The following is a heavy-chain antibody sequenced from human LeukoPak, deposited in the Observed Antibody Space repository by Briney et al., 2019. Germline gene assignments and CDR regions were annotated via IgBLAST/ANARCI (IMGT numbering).Heavy chain of an antibody. CDR2: INSDGGST. Sequence: GGSLRLSCAASGFPFSSYWMHWVRQAPGKGLEWVSRINSDGGSTAYTESVKGRFTLSRDNAKKTVYLQMNSLRAEDTAVYYCARVLSGEMATDWGQGTLVTVSS. J-gene: IGHJ4*02. CDR3: ARVLSGEMATD. V-gene: IGHV3-74*01. D-gene: IGHD5-24*01. CDR1: GFPFSSYW.